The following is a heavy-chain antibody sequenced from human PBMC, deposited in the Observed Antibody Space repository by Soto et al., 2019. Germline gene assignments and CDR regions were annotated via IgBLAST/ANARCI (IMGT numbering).Heavy chain of an antibody. CDR3: ASLYCSGGTCFSSQFDY. D-gene: IGHD2-15*01. V-gene: IGHV4-59*01. Sequence: ETLSLTCTVSGVSISSYYWSWLRQPPGKGLEWIGYIYNSGSTNYKSSLKSRVTISVDTSKNQFSLKMRSVTAADTAVYYCASLYCSGGTCFSSQFDYWGQGTLVTVSS. CDR2: IYNSGST. J-gene: IGHJ4*02. CDR1: GVSISSYY.